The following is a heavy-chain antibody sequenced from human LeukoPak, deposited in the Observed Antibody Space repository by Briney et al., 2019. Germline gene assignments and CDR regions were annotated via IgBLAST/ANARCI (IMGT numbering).Heavy chain of an antibody. CDR3: ARDPMRDFWSGYYLHYYYGMDV. CDR1: GFTFSSYS. J-gene: IGHJ6*02. Sequence: GGSLRLSCAASGFTFSSYSMNWVRQAPGKGLEWVSSISSSSSYIYYADSVKGRFTISRDNAKNSLYLQMNSLRAEDTAVYYCARDPMRDFWSGYYLHYYYGMDVWGQGTTVTVSS. V-gene: IGHV3-21*01. CDR2: ISSSSSYI. D-gene: IGHD3-3*01.